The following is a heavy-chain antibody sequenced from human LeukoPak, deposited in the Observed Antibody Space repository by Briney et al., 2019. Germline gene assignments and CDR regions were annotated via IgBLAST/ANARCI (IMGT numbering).Heavy chain of an antibody. CDR2: ISSSGSTI. CDR3: AELGITMIGGV. CDR1: GFTFSSYE. J-gene: IGHJ6*04. D-gene: IGHD3-10*02. V-gene: IGHV3-48*03. Sequence: GGSLRLSCAASGFTFSSYEMNWVRQAPGKGLEWVSYISSSGSTIYYADSVKGRFTISRDNAKNSLFLQMNSLRAEDTAVYYCAELGITMIGGVWGRGTTVTISS.